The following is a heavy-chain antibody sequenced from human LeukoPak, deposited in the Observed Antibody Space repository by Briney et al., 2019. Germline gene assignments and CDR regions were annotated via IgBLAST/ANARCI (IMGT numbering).Heavy chain of an antibody. Sequence: SETLSLTCTVSGGSISSGSYYWSWIRQPAGKGLEWIGRIYTSGSTNYNPSLKSRVTISVDTSKNQFSLKLSSVTAADTAVYYCARTVPAPTYYYYYYMDVWGKGTTVTISS. CDR2: IYTSGST. J-gene: IGHJ6*03. CDR1: GGSISSGSYY. V-gene: IGHV4-61*02. D-gene: IGHD2-2*01. CDR3: ARTVPAPTYYYYYYMDV.